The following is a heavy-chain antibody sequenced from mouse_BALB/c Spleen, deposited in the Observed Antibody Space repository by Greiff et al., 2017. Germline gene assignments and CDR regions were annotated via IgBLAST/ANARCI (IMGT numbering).Heavy chain of an antibody. CDR3: ARDDDYYAMDY. J-gene: IGHJ4*01. CDR2: IWAGGST. D-gene: IGHD2-3*01. CDR1: GFSLTSYG. V-gene: IGHV2-9*02. Sequence: VKLMESGPGLVAPSQSLSITCTVSGFSLTSYGVHWVRQPPGKGLEWLGVIWAGGSTNYNSALMSRLSISKDNSKSQVFLKMNSLQTDDTARYYCARDDDYYAMDYWGQGTSVTVSS.